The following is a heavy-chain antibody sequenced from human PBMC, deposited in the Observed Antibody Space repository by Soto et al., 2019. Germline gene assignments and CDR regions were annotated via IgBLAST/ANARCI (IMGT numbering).Heavy chain of an antibody. Sequence: QVQLVESGGGVVQPGRSLRLSCAASGFTFSSYGMHWVRQAPGKGLEWVAVISYDGSNKYYADSVKGRFTISRDNSKNTLYLQMNSLRAEDTAVYYCAKDGAVEGWELDYWGQGTLVTVSS. J-gene: IGHJ4*02. V-gene: IGHV3-30*18. CDR2: ISYDGSNK. D-gene: IGHD1-26*01. CDR3: AKDGAVEGWELDY. CDR1: GFTFSSYG.